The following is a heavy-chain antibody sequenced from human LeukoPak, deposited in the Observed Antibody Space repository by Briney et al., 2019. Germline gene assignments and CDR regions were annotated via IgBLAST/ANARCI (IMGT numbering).Heavy chain of an antibody. CDR2: IIPIFGTA. CDR3: ARDRRRGGYYGMDV. J-gene: IGHJ6*02. Sequence: SVTVSCTASGGTFSIYAISWVRQAPGQGLEWMGGIIPIFGTANYAQKFQGRVTITADESTSTAYMELSSLRSEETAVYYCARDRRRGGYYGMDVWGQGTTVTVSS. V-gene: IGHV1-69*13. CDR1: GGTFSIYA. D-gene: IGHD2-15*01.